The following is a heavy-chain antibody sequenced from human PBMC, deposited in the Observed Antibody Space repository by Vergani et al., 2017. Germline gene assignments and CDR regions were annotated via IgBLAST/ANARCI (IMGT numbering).Heavy chain of an antibody. CDR3: ARGLRDSSGYYYFDY. V-gene: IGHV3-30-3*01. CDR1: GFTFSSYA. CDR2: ISYDGSNK. D-gene: IGHD3-22*01. Sequence: QVQLVESGGGVVQPGRSLRLSCAASGFTFSSYAMHWVRQAPGKGLEWVAVISYDGSNKYYADSVKGRFTISRDNSKNTLYLQMNSLRAEDKAVYYCARGLRDSSGYYYFDYWGQGTLVTVSS. J-gene: IGHJ4*02.